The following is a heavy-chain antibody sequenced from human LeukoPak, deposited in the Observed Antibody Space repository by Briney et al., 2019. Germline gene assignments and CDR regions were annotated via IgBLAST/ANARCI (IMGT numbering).Heavy chain of an antibody. CDR3: AKDRVAVASTGVYYFDY. J-gene: IGHJ4*02. CDR1: GFTCRRKA. D-gene: IGHD6-19*01. V-gene: IGHV3-23*01. CDR2: ISGSGGST. Sequence: WGTLTLSCATPGFTCRRKAKSWVRPAPGKRMEWVSAISGSGGSTYYADSVKGGITISRDNSKNTLYLQMNSLRAEDTAVYYCAKDRVAVASTGVYYFDYWAREPWSPSPQ.